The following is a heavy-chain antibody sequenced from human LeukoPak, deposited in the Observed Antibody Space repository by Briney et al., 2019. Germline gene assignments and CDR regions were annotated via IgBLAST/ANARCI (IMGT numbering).Heavy chain of an antibody. CDR1: GFMFSNYW. CDR2: IKQDGSES. CDR3: ARLLVVFDP. Sequence: GGSLRLSCAASGFMFSNYWMSWVRQAPGKGLEWVANIKQDGSESRYVDSVKGRFTISRDNAKNSLYLQMNSLRAEDTAVYYCARLLVVFDPWGQGTLVTVSS. J-gene: IGHJ5*02. D-gene: IGHD2-8*02. V-gene: IGHV3-7*01.